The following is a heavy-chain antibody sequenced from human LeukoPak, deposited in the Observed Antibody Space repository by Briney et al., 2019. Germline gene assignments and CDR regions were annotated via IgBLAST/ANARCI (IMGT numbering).Heavy chain of an antibody. V-gene: IGHV4-34*01. CDR2: INHSGST. Sequence: PSETLPLTCAVYGGSFSGYYWSWIRQPPGKGLEWIGEINHSGSTNYNPSLKSRVTISVDTSKNQFSLKLSSVTAADTAVYYCARGRGKRYFDWLFFDWWGQETLVTVSS. J-gene: IGHJ4*02. CDR3: ARGRGKRYFDWLFFDW. D-gene: IGHD3-9*01. CDR1: GGSFSGYY.